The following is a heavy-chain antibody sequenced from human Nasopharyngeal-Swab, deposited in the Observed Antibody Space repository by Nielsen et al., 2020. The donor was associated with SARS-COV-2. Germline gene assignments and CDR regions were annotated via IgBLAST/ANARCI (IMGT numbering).Heavy chain of an antibody. CDR2: ISGSGGST. V-gene: IGHV3-23*01. CDR1: GFTFSSYA. CDR3: ANDRIVVVTAMDAFDI. D-gene: IGHD2-21*02. Sequence: GESLKISCAASGFTFSSYAMSWVRQAPGKGLEWVSAISGSGGSTYYADSVKGRFTISRDNSKNTLYLQMNSLRAEDTAVYYCANDRIVVVTAMDAFDIWGQGTMVTVSS. J-gene: IGHJ3*02.